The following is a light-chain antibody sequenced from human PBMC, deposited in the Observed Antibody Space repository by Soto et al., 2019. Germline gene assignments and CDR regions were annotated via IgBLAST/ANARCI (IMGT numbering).Light chain of an antibody. V-gene: IGKV1-5*03. Sequence: DIQRTQSPSTLSASIGDRVTITCRASQSVDIWLAWFQQKPGKAPKVMRYKVSTLASGVPSRFSGSGSGTEFPLTIRSLQPDDYESYCCQPDSGRSPWTFGQGTEVEIQ. CDR1: QSVDIW. J-gene: IGKJ1*01. CDR2: KVS. CDR3: QPDSGRSPWT.